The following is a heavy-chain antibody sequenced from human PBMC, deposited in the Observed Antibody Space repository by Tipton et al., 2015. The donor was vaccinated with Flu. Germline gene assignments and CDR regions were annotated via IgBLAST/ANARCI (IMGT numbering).Heavy chain of an antibody. V-gene: IGHV4-38-2*01. Sequence: TLSLTCAVSGYSISSGYRWGWIRQPPGKGLEWIGNIYHSGVTFYSPSLRSRVTISVDTSKNQFSLNLRSVTAADTAVYYCARRGPTVTTSSGWYFELWGRGARVTVSS. CDR3: ARRGPTVTTSSGWYFEL. J-gene: IGHJ2*01. CDR2: IYHSGVT. CDR1: GYSISSGYR. D-gene: IGHD4-17*01.